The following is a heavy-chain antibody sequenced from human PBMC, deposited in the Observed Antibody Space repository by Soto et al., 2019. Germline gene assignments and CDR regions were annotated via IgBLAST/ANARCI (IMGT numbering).Heavy chain of an antibody. J-gene: IGHJ1*01. CDR3: ARTNYYDSSGYYQEYFQH. Sequence: SETLSLTCTVSGVSITSGDYYWNWIRQHPGKGLEWIGYIYYSGSTYYNPSLKSRVTISVDTSKNQFSLKLSSVTAADTAVYYCARTNYYDSSGYYQEYFQHWGQGTLVTVSS. D-gene: IGHD3-22*01. V-gene: IGHV4-31*03. CDR2: IYYSGST. CDR1: GVSITSGDYY.